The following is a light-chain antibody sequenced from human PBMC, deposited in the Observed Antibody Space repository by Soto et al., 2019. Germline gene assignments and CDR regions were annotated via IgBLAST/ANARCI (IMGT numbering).Light chain of an antibody. Sequence: DIPMTQSPSALSASVGDRVTITCQASQDISNYLNWYQQKPGKAPDLQIYDASKLETGVPSRFSGSGSGTDFSFTISSLQPEDIATYYCQQYDNLPLTFGGGTKVEIK. CDR3: QQYDNLPLT. J-gene: IGKJ4*01. CDR1: QDISNY. CDR2: DAS. V-gene: IGKV1-33*01.